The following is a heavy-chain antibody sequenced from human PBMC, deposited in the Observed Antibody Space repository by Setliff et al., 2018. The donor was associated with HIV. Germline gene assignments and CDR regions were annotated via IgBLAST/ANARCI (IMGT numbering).Heavy chain of an antibody. V-gene: IGHV4-31*03. J-gene: IGHJ3*01. CDR1: GASISSGGYY. Sequence: LSLTCTVSGASISSGGYYWNWIRQLPGKGLEWIGYILDSGSTYYNPSLRGRLSMSIDTSANQFSVELTSVTAADTALYFCARVPNWGSAPFAYDVWGLGTMVTV. CDR3: ARVPNWGSAPFAYDV. CDR2: ILDSGST. D-gene: IGHD7-27*01.